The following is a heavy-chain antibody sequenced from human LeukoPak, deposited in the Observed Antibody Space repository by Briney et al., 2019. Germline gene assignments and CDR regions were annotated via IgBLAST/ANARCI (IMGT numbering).Heavy chain of an antibody. V-gene: IGHV4-34*01. CDR3: AREYCSSTSCYLYYMDV. J-gene: IGHJ6*03. D-gene: IGHD2-2*01. CDR1: GGSFSGYY. CDR2: INHSGST. Sequence: PPETLSLTCAVYGGSFSGYYWSWIRQSPGKGLEWIGEINHSGSTNYNPSLKSRVTISVDTSKNQFSLKLSSVTAADTAVYYCAREYCSSTSCYLYYMDVWGKGTTVTVS.